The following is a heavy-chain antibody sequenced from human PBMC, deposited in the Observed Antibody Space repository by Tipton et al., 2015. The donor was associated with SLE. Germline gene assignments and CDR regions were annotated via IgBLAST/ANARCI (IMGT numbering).Heavy chain of an antibody. V-gene: IGHV4-34*01. Sequence: LSLTCAVYGGSFSGYYWSWIRQPPGKGLEWIGYIHASGSTNYNPSLKSRVSISEDASKTQFSLKLTSVTAADTAVYYCARGISVVIAKPFLDSWGQGTLVTVSS. D-gene: IGHD2-21*01. CDR3: ARGISVVIAKPFLDS. CDR1: GGSFSGYY. J-gene: IGHJ4*02. CDR2: IHASGST.